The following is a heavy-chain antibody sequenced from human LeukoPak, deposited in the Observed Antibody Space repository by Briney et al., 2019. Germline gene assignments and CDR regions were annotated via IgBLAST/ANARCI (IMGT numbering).Heavy chain of an antibody. J-gene: IGHJ6*02. V-gene: IGHV3-21*01. Sequence: PGGSLRLSCAASGFTFSSYSMNWVRQAPGKGLEWVSSISSSSSYIYYADSVKGRFTISRDNAKNSLYLQMNSLRAEDTAVYYCARTVRIAVARDGMDVWGQGTTATVSS. CDR1: GFTFSSYS. D-gene: IGHD6-19*01. CDR2: ISSSSSYI. CDR3: ARTVRIAVARDGMDV.